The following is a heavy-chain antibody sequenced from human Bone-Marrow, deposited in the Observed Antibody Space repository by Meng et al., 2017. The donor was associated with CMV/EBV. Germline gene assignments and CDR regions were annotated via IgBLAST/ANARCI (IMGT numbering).Heavy chain of an antibody. V-gene: IGHV1-46*01. J-gene: IGHJ4*02. CDR1: GYTFTSYY. CDR2: INPSGGST. D-gene: IGHD3-10*01. Sequence: ASVKVSCKASGYTFTSYYMHWVRQAPGQGLEWMGIINPSGGSTSYEQEFQGRVTMTRDTSTSTVYMELSSLRSEDTAVYYCARDPGSSQWEVLIPFDYWGQGTLVTVSS. CDR3: ARDPGSSQWEVLIPFDY.